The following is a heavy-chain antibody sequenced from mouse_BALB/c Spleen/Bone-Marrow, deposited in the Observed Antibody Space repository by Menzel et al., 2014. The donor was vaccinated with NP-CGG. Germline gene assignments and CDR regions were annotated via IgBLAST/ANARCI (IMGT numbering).Heavy chain of an antibody. CDR1: GFSLTSYG. V-gene: IGHV2-4-1*01. J-gene: IGHJ4*01. CDR2: IWSGGST. Sequence: VQLQESGPGLVQPSQSLSITCTVSGFSLTSYGVHWVRQSPGKGLEWLGVIWSGGSTDYNAAFISRLSISKDNSKSQVFFKMNSLRADDTAIYYCARNEGLREDYAMDYWGQGTSVTVSS. CDR3: ARNEGLREDYAMDY. D-gene: IGHD2-4*01.